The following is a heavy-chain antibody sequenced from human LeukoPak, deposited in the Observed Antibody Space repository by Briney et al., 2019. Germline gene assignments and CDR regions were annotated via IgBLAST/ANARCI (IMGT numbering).Heavy chain of an antibody. CDR3: ARAGGGYCSSTSCPGGPK. J-gene: IGHJ4*02. CDR2: INPNSGGT. Sequence: ASVKVSCKASGYTFTGYYMHWVRQAPGQGLEWMGWINPNSGGTNYAQKFQGRVTMTRDTSISTTYMELSRLRSDDTAVYYCARAGGGYCSSTSCPGGPKWGQGTLVTVSS. D-gene: IGHD2-2*01. CDR1: GYTFTGYY. V-gene: IGHV1-2*02.